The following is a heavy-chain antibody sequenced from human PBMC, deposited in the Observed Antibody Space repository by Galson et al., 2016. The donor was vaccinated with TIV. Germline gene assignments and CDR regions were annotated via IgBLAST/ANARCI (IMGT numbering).Heavy chain of an antibody. CDR1: GGAFISHG. V-gene: IGHV1-69*13. CDR3: AISNSYNFYYMFV. CDR2: IIPIFGLA. J-gene: IGHJ6*03. D-gene: IGHD2/OR15-2a*01. Sequence: SVKVSCKASGGAFISHGISWVRQAPGQGLEWMGGIIPIFGLANYAQRFQGRVTITADGSTSTAYMELSSLRAEDTAVYYCAISNSYNFYYMFVWGQGTTVTVSS.